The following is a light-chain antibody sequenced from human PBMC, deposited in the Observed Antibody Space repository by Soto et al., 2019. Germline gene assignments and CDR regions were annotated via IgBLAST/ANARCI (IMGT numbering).Light chain of an antibody. V-gene: IGKV3-20*01. J-gene: IGKJ4*01. Sequence: EIVLTQSPGTLSLSPGERATLSCRASQSVSSSYLAWYQQKPGQAPRLLIYGASSKATGIPDRFNGSGSGRDFTVLMSRLEHEDFAVYYCQRYGSSVTFGGGTNVHSK. CDR1: QSVSSSY. CDR3: QRYGSSVT. CDR2: GAS.